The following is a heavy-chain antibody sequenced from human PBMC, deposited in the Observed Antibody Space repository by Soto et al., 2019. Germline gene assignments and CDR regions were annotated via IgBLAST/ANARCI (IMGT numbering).Heavy chain of an antibody. CDR2: ISSSGSTI. Sequence: EVQLVESGGGLVQPGGSLRLSCAASGFTFSSYEMNWVRQAPGKGLEWVSYISSSGSTIYYADSVKGRFTISRDNAKNSLYLQMNSLRAEDTAVYYCASSDGYQRVFVDWGQGTLVTVSS. V-gene: IGHV3-48*03. CDR3: ASSDGYQRVFVD. J-gene: IGHJ4*02. D-gene: IGHD2-21*01. CDR1: GFTFSSYE.